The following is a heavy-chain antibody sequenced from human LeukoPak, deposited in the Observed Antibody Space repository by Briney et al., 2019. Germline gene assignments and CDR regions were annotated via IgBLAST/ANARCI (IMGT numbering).Heavy chain of an antibody. D-gene: IGHD2-2*01. V-gene: IGHV3-23*01. CDR1: GFTFSSYA. Sequence: GGSLRLSCAASGFTFSSYAMSWVRQAPGKGLQWVSAISGSGGRTHYADSVKGRSTISRDNSRNTLYLQMNSLRAEDTALYYCARGSSLYYSYAMDVWGQGTTVTVSS. J-gene: IGHJ6*02. CDR2: ISGSGGRT. CDR3: ARGSSLYYSYAMDV.